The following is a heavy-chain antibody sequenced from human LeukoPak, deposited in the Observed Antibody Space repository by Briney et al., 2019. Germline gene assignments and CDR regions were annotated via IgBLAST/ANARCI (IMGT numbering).Heavy chain of an antibody. Sequence: PSETLSLTCTVSGGSISSYYWSWIRQPPGKGLEWIGYIYTSGSTNYNPSLKSRVTISVDTSKNQFSLKLSSVTAADTAAYYCASYYYGSGNFDYWGQGTLVTVSS. CDR2: IYTSGST. D-gene: IGHD3-10*01. J-gene: IGHJ4*02. CDR3: ASYYYGSGNFDY. CDR1: GGSISSYY. V-gene: IGHV4-4*09.